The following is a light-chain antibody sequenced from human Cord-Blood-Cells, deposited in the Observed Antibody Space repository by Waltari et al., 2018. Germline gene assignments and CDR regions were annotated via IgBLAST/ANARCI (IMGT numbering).Light chain of an antibody. V-gene: IGKV4-1*01. CDR1: QSVLYSSNNKNY. CDR3: QQYYSTPIT. J-gene: IGKJ5*01. Sequence: DIVMTQSPDSLAVSLGERATINCKSSQSVLYSSNNKNYLAWYQQKPGQPPKLPIYWAPTRESGVPDRFSGSGSGTDFTLTISSLQAEDVAVYYCQQYYSTPITFGQGTRLEIK. CDR2: WAP.